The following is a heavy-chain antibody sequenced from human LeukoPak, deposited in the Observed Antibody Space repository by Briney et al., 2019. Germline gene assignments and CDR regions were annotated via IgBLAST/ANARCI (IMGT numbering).Heavy chain of an antibody. CDR2: INPNSGVT. CDR3: ARDLRYSSGWSASGMDV. D-gene: IGHD6-19*01. Sequence: ASVKVSCKASGYTFTSYYMHWVRQAPGQGLEWMGWINPNSGVTNYAQNFQGRVTVTRDTSITTAYMELSRLRSDDTAVYYCARDLRYSSGWSASGMDVWGKGTTVTISS. V-gene: IGHV1-2*02. J-gene: IGHJ6*03. CDR1: GYTFTSYY.